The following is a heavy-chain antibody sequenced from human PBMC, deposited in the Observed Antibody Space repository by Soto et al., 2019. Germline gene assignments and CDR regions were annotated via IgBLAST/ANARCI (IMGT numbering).Heavy chain of an antibody. CDR2: ISDRGTT. V-gene: IGHV4-59*12. CDR3: ARDRWTSRANWFDP. D-gene: IGHD3-16*02. J-gene: IGHJ5*02. Sequence: SETLSLTCTIFGGSIDSYYWSWIRQAPGKGLEWIGHISDRGTTTYNPSLGSRVTISVDTARNLFSLKLSSVTVADTAVYFCARDRWTSRANWFDPWGPGTLVTVSS. CDR1: GGSIDSYY.